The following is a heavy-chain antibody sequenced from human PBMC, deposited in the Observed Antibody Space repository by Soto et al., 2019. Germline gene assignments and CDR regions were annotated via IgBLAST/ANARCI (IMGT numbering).Heavy chain of an antibody. CDR2: IYYSGST. V-gene: IGHV4-59*12. CDR3: ARYTSAWYLDY. J-gene: IGHJ4*02. D-gene: IGHD6-19*01. CDR1: GGSISSYY. Sequence: SETLSLTCTVSGGSISSYYWSWIRQPPGKGLEWIGYIYYSGSTNYNPSLKSRVTISVDTSKNQFSLHLDSVTPEDTAVYYCARYTSAWYLDYWGQGTLVTVSS.